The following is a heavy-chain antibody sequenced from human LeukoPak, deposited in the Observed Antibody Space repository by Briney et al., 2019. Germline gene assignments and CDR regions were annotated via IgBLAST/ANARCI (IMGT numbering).Heavy chain of an antibody. CDR3: ARDSDSSGYYYN. CDR1: GFPFTNYW. D-gene: IGHD3-22*01. V-gene: IGHV3-7*03. CDR2: IKQDGSEK. Sequence: GGSLRLSCAASGFPFTNYWMIWFRQTPGKGLEWVATIKQDGSEKYYVDSVKGRFTISRDNSKNTLYLQMNSLRAEDTAVYYCARDSDSSGYYYNWGQGTLVTVSS. J-gene: IGHJ4*02.